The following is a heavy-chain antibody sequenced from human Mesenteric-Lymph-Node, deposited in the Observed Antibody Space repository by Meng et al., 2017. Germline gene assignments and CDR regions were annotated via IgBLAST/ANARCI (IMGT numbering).Heavy chain of an antibody. D-gene: IGHD1-26*01. J-gene: IGHJ3*02. V-gene: IGHV3-23*01. CDR3: ARDSVARFKWELLRVDAFDI. CDR2: ISGSAGNT. CDR1: GCTLSNLA. Sequence: GGSLRLSCAASGCTLSNLAMSWGRQAAGKGLKWVSSISGSAGNTYYADPVKGRFTISRDDAKNSLYLQMNSLRAEDTPVYYCARDSVARFKWELLRVDAFDIWGQGTMVTVSS.